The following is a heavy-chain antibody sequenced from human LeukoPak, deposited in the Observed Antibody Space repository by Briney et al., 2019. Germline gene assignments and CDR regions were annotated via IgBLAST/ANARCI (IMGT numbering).Heavy chain of an antibody. J-gene: IGHJ4*02. D-gene: IGHD3-3*01. V-gene: IGHV7-4-1*02. CDR2: INTNTGNP. Sequence: ASVKVSCKASGYTFTNYAMNWVRQAPGQGLEWMGWINTNTGNPTYAQGFTGRFVFSLDTSVSTACLQISSLKAEDTAVYYCARDPSTYCDFWSGCYNFDYWGQGTLVTVSS. CDR1: GYTFTNYA. CDR3: ARDPSTYCDFWSGCYNFDY.